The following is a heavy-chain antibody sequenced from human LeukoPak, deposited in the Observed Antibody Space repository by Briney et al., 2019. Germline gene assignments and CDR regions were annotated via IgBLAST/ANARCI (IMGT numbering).Heavy chain of an antibody. V-gene: IGHV4-59*01. D-gene: IGHD3-22*01. J-gene: IGHJ4*02. CDR3: ARDTGYYYDSPFDY. CDR1: GGSISSYY. CDR2: IYYSGST. Sequence: SETLSLTCTVSGGSISSYYWSWIRQPPGKGLEWIGYIYYSGSTNYNPSLKSRVTISVDTSKNQFSLKLSSVTAADTAVYYCARDTGYYYDSPFDYWGQGTLVTVSS.